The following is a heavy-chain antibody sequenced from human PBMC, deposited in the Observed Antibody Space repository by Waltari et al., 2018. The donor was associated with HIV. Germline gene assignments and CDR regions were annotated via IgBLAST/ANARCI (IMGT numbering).Heavy chain of an antibody. J-gene: IGHJ4*02. V-gene: IGHV3-48*01. CDR3: VRNIEY. Sequence: EVQLVESGGGLVQPGGSLRLSCAASGFTFDSSSMNWVRQAPAKGLEWISYISNNGDNMFYADSVKGRFSISRDNGKSSLYLHMNSLRAEDTAMYYCVRNIEYWGQGTLVTVSS. CDR1: GFTFDSSS. CDR2: ISNNGDNM.